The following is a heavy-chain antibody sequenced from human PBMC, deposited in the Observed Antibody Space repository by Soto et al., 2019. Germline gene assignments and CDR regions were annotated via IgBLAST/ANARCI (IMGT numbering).Heavy chain of an antibody. D-gene: IGHD3-3*01. CDR2: ITPSGGST. CDR1: GYTFTSYY. J-gene: IGHJ6*03. CDR3: ARGVGDFWSGYTPYYYYYYMDV. V-gene: IGHV1-46*03. Sequence: QVQLVQSGAEVKKPGASVKVSCKASGYTFTSYYMHWVRQAPGQGLEWMGIITPSGGSTSYAQKFQGIVTMTRDTSTSTVYMELSSLRSEDTAVYYCARGVGDFWSGYTPYYYYYYMDVWGKGTTVTVSS.